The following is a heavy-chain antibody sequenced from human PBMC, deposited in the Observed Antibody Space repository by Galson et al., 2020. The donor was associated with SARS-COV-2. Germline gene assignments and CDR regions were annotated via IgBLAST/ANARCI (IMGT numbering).Heavy chain of an antibody. CDR1: GASVSSNT. J-gene: IGHJ5*02. CDR3: VRVGWSSSSWYGRTSIWFAP. Sequence: SQTISLTCAILGASVSSNTWNRVRQSPSRGLEWLGRTYYRSKWYNDYAVFVKSRITINPDTSKNQFSLQLSSVTPEDTAIYYCVRVGWSSSSWYGRTSIWFAPWGQGTLVTVSS. CDR2: TYYRSKWYN. V-gene: IGHV6-1*01. D-gene: IGHD6-13*01.